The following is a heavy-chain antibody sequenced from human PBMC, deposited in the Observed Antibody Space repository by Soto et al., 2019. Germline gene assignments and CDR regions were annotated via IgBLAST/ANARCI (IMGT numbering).Heavy chain of an antibody. D-gene: IGHD6-13*01. CDR1: GFAFSTSG. V-gene: IGHV3-33*01. J-gene: IGHJ4*02. CDR2: IWYAGSNK. CDR3: ARAGGSSWSLDY. Sequence: QVQLVESGGGVVQPGRSLRLSCAASGFAFSTSGMHWVRQAPGKGLEWVAIIWYAGSNKYYADSVKGRFTIARDNSKNTLYLQMNSLRVEDTALYYCARAGGSSWSLDYWGQGTLVTVSS.